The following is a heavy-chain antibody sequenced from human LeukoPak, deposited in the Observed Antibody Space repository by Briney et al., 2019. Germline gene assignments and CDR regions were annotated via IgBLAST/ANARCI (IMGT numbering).Heavy chain of an antibody. CDR1: GFTFSSYG. CDR3: AKDRSNSGSYFYYYFDY. V-gene: IGHV3-30*02. D-gene: IGHD1-26*01. J-gene: IGHJ4*02. CDR2: IWYDGSNK. Sequence: PGGSLRLSCAASGFTFSSYGMHWVRQAPGKGLEWVAVIWYDGSNKYYADSVKGRFTISRDNSKNTLYLQMNSLRAEDTAVYYCAKDRSNSGSYFYYYFDYWGQGTLVTVSS.